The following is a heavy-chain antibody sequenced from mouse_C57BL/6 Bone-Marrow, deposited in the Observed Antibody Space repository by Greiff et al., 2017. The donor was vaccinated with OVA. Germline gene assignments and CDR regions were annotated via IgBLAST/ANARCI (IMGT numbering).Heavy chain of an antibody. CDR2: ISYDGSN. CDR1: GYSITSGYY. Sequence: ESGPGLVKPSQSLSLTCSVTGYSITSGYYWNWIRQFPGNKLEWMGYISYDGSNNYNPSLKNRISITRDTSKNQFFLKLNSVTTEDTATYYCARGEGYYGDYAMDYWGQGTSVTVSS. CDR3: ARGEGYYGDYAMDY. J-gene: IGHJ4*01. V-gene: IGHV3-6*01. D-gene: IGHD1-1*01.